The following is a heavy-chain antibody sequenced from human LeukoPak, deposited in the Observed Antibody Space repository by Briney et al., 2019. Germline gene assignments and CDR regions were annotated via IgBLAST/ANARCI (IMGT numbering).Heavy chain of an antibody. CDR1: GGSISSYY. D-gene: IGHD6-19*01. Sequence: SETLSLTCTVSGGSISSYYWSWIRQPPGKGPEWIGYIYYSGSTNYNPSLKSRVTISVDTSKNQFSLKLSSVTAADTAVYYCARARGWGDNWFDPWGQGTLVTVSS. CDR3: ARARGWGDNWFDP. J-gene: IGHJ5*02. CDR2: IYYSGST. V-gene: IGHV4-59*01.